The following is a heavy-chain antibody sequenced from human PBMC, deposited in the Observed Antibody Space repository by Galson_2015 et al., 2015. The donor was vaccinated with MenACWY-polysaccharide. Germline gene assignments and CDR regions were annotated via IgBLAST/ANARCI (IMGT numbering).Heavy chain of an antibody. CDR2: INSDGSGT. J-gene: IGHJ4*02. D-gene: IGHD1-1*01. CDR1: GFTFSSYW. V-gene: IGHV3-74*01. Sequence: SLRLSCAASGFTFSSYWMYWVRQGPGKGLEWVSRINSDGSGTRYADSVKGRYTISRDNAKNTLYLQMNSLRAEDTAVYYCVRGWKTDPTFDYWGQGNLVTVSS. CDR3: VRGWKTDPTFDY.